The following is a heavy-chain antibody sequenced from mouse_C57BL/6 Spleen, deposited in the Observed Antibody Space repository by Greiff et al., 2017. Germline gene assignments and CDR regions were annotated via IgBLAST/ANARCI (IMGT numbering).Heavy chain of an antibody. V-gene: IGHV14-4*01. CDR3: TTNGYDGRFAY. CDR2: IDPENGDT. D-gene: IGHD2-2*01. J-gene: IGHJ3*01. Sequence: VQLQQSGAELVRPGASVKLSCTASGFNIKDDYMHWVKQRPEQGLEWIGWIDPENGDTEYASKFQGKATITADTSSNTAYLQLSSLTSEDTAVYYCTTNGYDGRFAYWGQGTLVTVSA. CDR1: GFNIKDDY.